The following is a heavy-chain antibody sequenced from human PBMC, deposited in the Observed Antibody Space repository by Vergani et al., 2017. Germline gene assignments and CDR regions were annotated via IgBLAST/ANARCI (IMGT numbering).Heavy chain of an antibody. Sequence: QLQLQESGPGLVKPSETLSLTCTVSGGSISSSSYYWGWIRQPPGKGLEWIASIYYSGTTFYNPSPKSRVTISVDTSKNQFSLKLSSVTAADTAVYYCARRPDSSGYYYGFDYWGQGTLVTVSS. D-gene: IGHD3-22*01. CDR2: IYYSGTT. V-gene: IGHV4-39*01. CDR1: GGSISSSSYY. CDR3: ARRPDSSGYYYGFDY. J-gene: IGHJ4*02.